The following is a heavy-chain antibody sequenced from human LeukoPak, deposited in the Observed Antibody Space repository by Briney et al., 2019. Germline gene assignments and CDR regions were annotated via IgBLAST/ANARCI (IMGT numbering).Heavy chain of an antibody. J-gene: IGHJ4*02. CDR1: GFTFSGYA. Sequence: GGSLRLSCAASGFTFSGYAMSWVRQAPGKGLEWVSAISGSGGSTYYADSVKGRFTISRDNSKNTLYLQMNSLRAEDTAVYYCAKGGSSSALRSFDYWGQGTLVTVST. V-gene: IGHV3-23*01. CDR2: ISGSGGST. D-gene: IGHD6-6*01. CDR3: AKGGSSSALRSFDY.